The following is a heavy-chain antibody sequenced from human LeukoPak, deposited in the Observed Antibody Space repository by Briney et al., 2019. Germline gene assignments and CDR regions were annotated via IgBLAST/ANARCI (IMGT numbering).Heavy chain of an antibody. D-gene: IGHD3-10*01. CDR3: AGGRNTMVRGAIGAETRYYYSYYMDV. CDR1: GGSFSGYY. CDR2: INHSGST. J-gene: IGHJ6*03. V-gene: IGHV4-34*01. Sequence: PSETLSLTCAVYGGSFSGYYWSWIRQPPGKGLEWIGEINHSGSTNCNPSLKSRVTISVDTPKNHFSLKLSSVTAADTALYYCAGGRNTMVRGAIGAETRYYYSYYMDVWGKGTTVTVSS.